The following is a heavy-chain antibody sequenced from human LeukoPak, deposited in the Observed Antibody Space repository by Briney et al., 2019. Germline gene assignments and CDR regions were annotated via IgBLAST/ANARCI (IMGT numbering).Heavy chain of an antibody. Sequence: PSETLSLTCTVSGGSISSYYWSWIRQPAGKGLEWIGYIYYSGSTNCNPSLKSRGTISIDTSKNQFSLKLSSVTAAVTAVHYCARDSRDGDSVFYYYYMDVWGKGTTVTVSS. J-gene: IGHJ6*03. D-gene: IGHD4-17*01. CDR2: IYYSGST. V-gene: IGHV4-59*01. CDR1: GGSISSYY. CDR3: ARDSRDGDSVFYYYYMDV.